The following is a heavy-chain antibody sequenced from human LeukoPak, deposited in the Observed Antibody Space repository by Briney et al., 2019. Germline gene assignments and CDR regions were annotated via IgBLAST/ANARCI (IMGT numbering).Heavy chain of an antibody. CDR2: IIPIFGTA. V-gene: IGHV1-69*01. CDR1: GGTFSSYA. CDR3: ASGDGVVVPAAIWDAFDI. J-gene: IGHJ3*02. Sequence: SVKVSCKASGGTFSSYAISWVRQAPGQGLEWMGGIIPIFGTANYAQKFQGRVTITADESASTAYMELSSLRSEDTAVYYCASGDGVVVPAAIWDAFDIWGQGTMVTVSS. D-gene: IGHD2-2*02.